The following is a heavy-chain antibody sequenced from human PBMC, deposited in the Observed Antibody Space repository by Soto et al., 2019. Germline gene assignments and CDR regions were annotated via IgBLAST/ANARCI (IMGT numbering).Heavy chain of an antibody. Sequence: KASETLSLTCAGYGGSFSGYYWSWIRQPPGKGLEWIGFGSTKYNPSLKSRISISVDTSKNQFSLNLTSATAADTAVYYCARVSTSASGSYYTLDYWGQGTLVTVSS. D-gene: IGHD3-10*01. CDR3: ARVSTSASGSYYTLDY. CDR1: GGSFSGYY. V-gene: IGHV4-34*10. J-gene: IGHJ4*02. CDR2: GST.